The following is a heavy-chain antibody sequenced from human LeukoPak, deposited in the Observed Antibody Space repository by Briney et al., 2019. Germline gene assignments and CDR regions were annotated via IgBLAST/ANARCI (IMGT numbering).Heavy chain of an antibody. J-gene: IGHJ4*02. Sequence: PGGSLRLSCAASGFTFSSYSMNWARQAPGKGLEWLSSNSSSSSYIYYADSVKGRFTISRDNAKNSLYLQMNSLRAEDTAVYYCASGNRESRYAQLNYFDYWGQGTLVTVSS. CDR3: ASGNRESRYAQLNYFDY. CDR1: GFTFSSYS. CDR2: NSSSSSYI. D-gene: IGHD2-15*01. V-gene: IGHV3-21*01.